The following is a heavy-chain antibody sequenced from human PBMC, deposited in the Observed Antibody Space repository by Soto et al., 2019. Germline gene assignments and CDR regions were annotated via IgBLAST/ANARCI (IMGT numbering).Heavy chain of an antibody. CDR3: AKGIAVTGKRSYFYYYGMDV. V-gene: IGHV3-23*01. CDR2: INASGGST. J-gene: IGHJ6*02. CDR1: GFTFRSYA. Sequence: EVQLLESGGGLVQPGGSLRLSCAASGFTFRSYAMTWVRQAPGKGLEWVSTINASGGSTYYADSVKGRFTISRDNSKKTLSLQMNSLRAEDTAVYYCAKGIAVTGKRSYFYYYGMDVWGQGTTVTVSS. D-gene: IGHD6-19*01.